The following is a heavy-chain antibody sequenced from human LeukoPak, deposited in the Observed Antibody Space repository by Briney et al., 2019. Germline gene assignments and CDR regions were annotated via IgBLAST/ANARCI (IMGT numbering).Heavy chain of an antibody. CDR2: LNWNSANI. D-gene: IGHD3-10*01. CDR1: GFTFDDYA. V-gene: IGHV3-9*01. J-gene: IGHJ1*01. Sequence: GGSLRLSCSASGFTFDDYAMHWVRQAPGKGLEWVSGLNWNSANIHYADSVKGRFTISRDDAKNSLYLQMDSLRPEDTAFYYCAKTFYSGSGSELPHHWGQGTLVTVSS. CDR3: AKTFYSGSGSELPHH.